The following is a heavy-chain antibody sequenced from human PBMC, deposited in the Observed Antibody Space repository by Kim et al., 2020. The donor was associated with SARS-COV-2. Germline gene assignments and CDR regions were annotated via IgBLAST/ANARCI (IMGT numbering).Heavy chain of an antibody. J-gene: IGHJ3*02. CDR1: GFSVGSNW. CDR2: INEDGSEK. V-gene: IGHV3-7*03. D-gene: IGHD3-10*01. CDR3: ARNLGYYTLDI. Sequence: GGSLRLSCAASGFSVGSNWMSWVRQAPGKGLQWVANINEDGSEKQYVDSLKGRFTISRDNAKNAVYMQMNSVRAEDTAVYYCARNLGYYTLDIWGQGTM.